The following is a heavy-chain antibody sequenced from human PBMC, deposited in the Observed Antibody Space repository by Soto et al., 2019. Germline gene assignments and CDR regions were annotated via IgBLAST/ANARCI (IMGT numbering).Heavy chain of an antibody. Sequence: ASVKVSCKASGFTFTSSAVQWVRQARGQRLEWIGWIVVGSGNANYAQKFQERVTITRDMSTSTAYMELSSLRSEDTAVYYCAAISGYSSSWGFDPWGQGTLVTVSS. CDR2: IVVGSGNA. CDR3: AAISGYSSSWGFDP. D-gene: IGHD6-13*01. V-gene: IGHV1-58*01. CDR1: GFTFTSSA. J-gene: IGHJ5*02.